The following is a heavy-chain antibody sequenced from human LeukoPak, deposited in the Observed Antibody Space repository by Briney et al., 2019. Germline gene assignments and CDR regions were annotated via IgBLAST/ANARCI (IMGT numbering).Heavy chain of an antibody. V-gene: IGHV3-21*01. D-gene: IGHD3-22*01. J-gene: IGHJ4*02. Sequence: GGSLRLSCAASGFTFSSYAMSWVRQAPGKGLEWISSITSSSSDIFYADSVRGRFTISRDNANNALHLQMNSLRAEDTAVYYCARVFWETVNTGYYSDFWGQGTLVTVSS. CDR1: GFTFSSYA. CDR3: ARVFWETVNTGYYSDF. CDR2: ITSSSSDI.